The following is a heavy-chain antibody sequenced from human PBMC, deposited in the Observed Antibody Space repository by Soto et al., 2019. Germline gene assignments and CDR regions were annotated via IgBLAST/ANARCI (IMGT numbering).Heavy chain of an antibody. D-gene: IGHD4-4*01. J-gene: IGHJ4*02. V-gene: IGHV3-23*01. Sequence: GGSLRLSCAASGFTFSSYAMSWVRQAPGKGLEWVSAISGSGGSTYYADSVKGRFTISRDNSKNTLYLQMNSLRAEDTAVYYCAKSSYDYSILPQWDYWGQGTLVTSPQ. CDR2: ISGSGGST. CDR3: AKSSYDYSILPQWDY. CDR1: GFTFSSYA.